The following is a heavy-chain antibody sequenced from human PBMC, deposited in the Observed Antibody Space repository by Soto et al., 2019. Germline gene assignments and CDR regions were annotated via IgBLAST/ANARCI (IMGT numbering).Heavy chain of an antibody. J-gene: IGHJ4*02. CDR2: IYSGGYT. CDR1: GFTVSNNY. Sequence: EVQLVESGGGLIQPGGSLRLSCAVSGFTVSNNYMSWVRQAPGKGLEGVSVIYSGGYTAYGDSVKGRFTISRDNSNNTLDLQLNSLGPAATAVYSGAPRPGGGGYGGQGTLVTVSS. D-gene: IGHD3-10*01. V-gene: IGHV3-53*01. CDR3: APRPGGGGY.